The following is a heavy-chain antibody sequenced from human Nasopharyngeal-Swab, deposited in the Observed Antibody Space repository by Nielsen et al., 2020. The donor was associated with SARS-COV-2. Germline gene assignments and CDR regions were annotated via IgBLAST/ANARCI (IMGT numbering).Heavy chain of an antibody. CDR3: ARDGFGESPYYYYYGMDV. V-gene: IGHV3-21*01. Sequence: GESLKIFCAASGFTFSNYSMNWVRQAPGKGLEWVSSISSSTSYIYYADSVKGRFTISRDNAKNSLYLQMNSLRAEDTAVYYCARDGFGESPYYYYYGMDVWGQGTTVTVSS. D-gene: IGHD3-10*01. CDR2: ISSSTSYI. J-gene: IGHJ6*02. CDR1: GFTFSNYS.